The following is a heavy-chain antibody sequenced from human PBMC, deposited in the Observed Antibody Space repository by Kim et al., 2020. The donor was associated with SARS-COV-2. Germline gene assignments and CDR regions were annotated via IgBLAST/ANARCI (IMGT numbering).Heavy chain of an antibody. V-gene: IGHV3-74*01. CDR2: INRDGSTT. CDR3: TRGAFGSTWLNFDF. Sequence: GGSLRLSCAASGFTFSSYWMHWVRQGPGKGLVWVSRINRDGSTTGYADSVRGRFTVSRDNAENTLYLQMNSLRAEDMAVYYCTRGAFGSTWLNFDFWGQGALVTVSS. CDR1: GFTFSSYW. J-gene: IGHJ4*02. D-gene: IGHD6-19*01.